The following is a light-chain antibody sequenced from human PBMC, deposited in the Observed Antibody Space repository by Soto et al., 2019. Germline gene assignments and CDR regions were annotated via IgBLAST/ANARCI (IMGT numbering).Light chain of an antibody. Sequence: DLPLTQSPSFLSASVGDRVTITCRASQGIGSYLGWYQQAPGKAPRLLIYGASTLQSGVPSRFSGSGSGTEFTLTISSLQPEYVATYLCQQLNTYPAFCGGTKVDIK. CDR2: GAS. CDR3: QQLNTYPA. V-gene: IGKV1-9*01. CDR1: QGIGSY. J-gene: IGKJ4*01.